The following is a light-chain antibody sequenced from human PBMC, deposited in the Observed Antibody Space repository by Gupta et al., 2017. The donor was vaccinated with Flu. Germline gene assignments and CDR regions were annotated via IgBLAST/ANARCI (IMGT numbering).Light chain of an antibody. CDR2: TNG. J-gene: IGLJ3*02. CDR1: SSNIGAGYD. Sequence: VTISCTGSSSNIGAGYDVHWYQQLPGTDPKSLIYTNGNRPSGVPDRFAGYKAGTYASPAITVLRAEDEADDYCQYYDIGISGFVFGGGTKVTVL. CDR3: QYYDIGISGFV. V-gene: IGLV1-40*01.